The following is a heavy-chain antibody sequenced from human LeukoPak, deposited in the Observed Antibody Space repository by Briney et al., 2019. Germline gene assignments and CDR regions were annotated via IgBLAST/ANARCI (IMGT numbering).Heavy chain of an antibody. J-gene: IGHJ4*02. CDR2: IYYSGST. Sequence: SETLSLTCTVSGGSISSYYWSWIRQPPGKGLEWIGYIYYSGSTNYNPSLKSRVTISVDTSKNQFSLKLSSVTAADTAVYCCARAAYSSGWYEVDYWGQGTLVTVSS. D-gene: IGHD6-19*01. CDR3: ARAAYSSGWYEVDY. V-gene: IGHV4-59*01. CDR1: GGSISSYY.